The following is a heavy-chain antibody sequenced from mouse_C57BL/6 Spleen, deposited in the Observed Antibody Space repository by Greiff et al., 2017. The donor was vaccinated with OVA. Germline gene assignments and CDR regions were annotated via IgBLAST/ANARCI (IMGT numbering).Heavy chain of an antibody. CDR1: GFTFSDYG. CDR2: ISSGSSTI. J-gene: IGHJ4*01. Sequence: EVKLMESGGGLVKPGGSLKLSCAASGFTFSDYGMHWVRQAPEKGLEWVAYISSGSSTIYYADTVKGRFTISRDNAKNTLFLQMTRLRSEDTAMYYCAKRTGTNAIDYWGQGTSVTVSS. V-gene: IGHV5-17*01. D-gene: IGHD4-1*01. CDR3: AKRTGTNAIDY.